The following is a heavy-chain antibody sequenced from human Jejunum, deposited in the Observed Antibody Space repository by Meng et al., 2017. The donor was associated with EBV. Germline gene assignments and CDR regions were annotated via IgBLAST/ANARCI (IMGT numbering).Heavy chain of an antibody. CDR2: ISTSNGNT. J-gene: IGHJ4*02. CDR1: GYTFTSYG. D-gene: IGHD3-22*01. Sequence: QVQLVQSGAEVKKPGXSVKVSCKASGYTFTSYGITWVRQAPGQGLEWMGWISTSNGNTHYAQKIQGRVTVTTDTSTNTAYMELGSLTSDDTAMYYCARAYDSSGYYRLWGQGTLVTVSS. V-gene: IGHV1-18*01. CDR3: ARAYDSSGYYRL.